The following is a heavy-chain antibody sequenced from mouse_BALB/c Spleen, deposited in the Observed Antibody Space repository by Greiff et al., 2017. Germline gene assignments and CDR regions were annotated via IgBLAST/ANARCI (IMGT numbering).Heavy chain of an antibody. V-gene: IGHV5-9-4*01. Sequence: EVKLQESGGGLVKPGGSLKLSCAASGFTFSSYAMSWVRQSPEKRLEWVAEISSGGSYTYYPDTVTGRFTISRDNAKNTLYLEMSSLRSEDTAMYYCARDHYGSSYGAMDYWGQGTSVTVSS. CDR1: GFTFSSYA. D-gene: IGHD1-1*01. CDR2: ISSGGSYT. CDR3: ARDHYGSSYGAMDY. J-gene: IGHJ4*01.